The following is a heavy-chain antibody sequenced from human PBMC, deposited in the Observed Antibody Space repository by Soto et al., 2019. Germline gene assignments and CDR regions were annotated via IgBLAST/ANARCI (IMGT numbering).Heavy chain of an antibody. D-gene: IGHD2-2*01. Sequence: GGSLRLSCVASGFFLRDFGMHWVRQAPGKGLEWVSVIWYDGSNTYQGESVKGRFTMSRDISKNTLYLQMDSLRPEDTAVYYCAKAMPEKCPPFAYWGHGPRVPVSS. CDR2: IWYDGSNT. CDR1: GFFLRDFG. CDR3: AKAMPEKCPPFAY. V-gene: IGHV3-33*06. J-gene: IGHJ4*01.